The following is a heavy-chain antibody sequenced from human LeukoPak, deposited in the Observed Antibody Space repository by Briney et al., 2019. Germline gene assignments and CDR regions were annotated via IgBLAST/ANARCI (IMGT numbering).Heavy chain of an antibody. CDR1: GGSISSYY. V-gene: IGHV4-59*01. J-gene: IGHJ6*02. D-gene: IGHD1-26*01. CDR2: IYYSGST. CDR3: AGVVGGSYSMDV. Sequence: SETLSLTCTVSGGSISSYYWSWIRQPPGKGLEWIGYIYYSGSTKYNPSLRSRVTISIDTSKNQFSLKLSSVTAADTAIYYCAGVVGGSYSMDVWGQGTTVTVSS.